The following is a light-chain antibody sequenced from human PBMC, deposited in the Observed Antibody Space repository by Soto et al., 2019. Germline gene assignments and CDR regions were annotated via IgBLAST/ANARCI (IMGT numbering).Light chain of an antibody. Sequence: EVLLTQSPGTLSLSPGESATLSCRASQSVRNNYLAWYQQKPGQALRLLIYDASSRATGIPDRFSGSGSGTDFTLTISRLEPEDFAVYHCQQYGNSPRTFGQGTRLEIK. J-gene: IGKJ5*01. V-gene: IGKV3-20*01. CDR3: QQYGNSPRT. CDR2: DAS. CDR1: QSVRNNY.